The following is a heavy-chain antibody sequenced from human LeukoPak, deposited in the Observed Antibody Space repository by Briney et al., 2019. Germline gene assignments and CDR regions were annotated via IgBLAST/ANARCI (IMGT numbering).Heavy chain of an antibody. CDR3: ARARYQLLSTWFDP. CDR2: INPNSGDT. V-gene: IGHV1-2*07. CDR1: GYTFTGYY. Sequence: GASVKVSCKASGYTFTGYYMHWVRPAPGQGLEWMGWINPNSGDTIYAHKFQGRVTMTRDTSISIVYMELSRLRSDDTAVYYCARARYQLLSTWFDPWGQGTLVTVSS. D-gene: IGHD2-2*01. J-gene: IGHJ5*02.